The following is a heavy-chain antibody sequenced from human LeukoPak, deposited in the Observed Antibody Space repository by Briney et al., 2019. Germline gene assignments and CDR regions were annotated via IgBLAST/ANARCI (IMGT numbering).Heavy chain of an antibody. CDR3: ARGEKWNYNYYYMDV. V-gene: IGHV4-59*01. CDR2: SYYSGST. J-gene: IGHJ6*03. Sequence: PSETLSLTCSVSGGSISDYYWTWSRQPPGKGLEWIGYSYYSGSTNYNPSLKSRVTIFVDTSKNQFSLKLNSVTAADTAVYYCARGEKWNYNYYYMDVWGKGTTVTVS. CDR1: GGSISDYY. D-gene: IGHD1-7*01.